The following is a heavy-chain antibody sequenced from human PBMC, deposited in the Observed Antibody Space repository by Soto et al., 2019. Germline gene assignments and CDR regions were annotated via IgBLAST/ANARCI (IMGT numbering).Heavy chain of an antibody. CDR3: ARESEDLTSNFDY. CDR2: ISGNGRIT. V-gene: IGHV3-23*01. CDR1: GFTFSSYS. J-gene: IGHJ4*02. Sequence: GGSLRLSCEASGFTFSSYSINWVRQAPGTGLEWVSGISGNGRITHYADSVKGRFTISRDSAKNSLYLEMNSLRAEDTAVYYCARESEDLTSNFDYWGQGTLVTVSS.